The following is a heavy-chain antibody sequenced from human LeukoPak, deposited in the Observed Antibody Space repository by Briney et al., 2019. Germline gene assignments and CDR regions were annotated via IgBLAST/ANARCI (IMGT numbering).Heavy chain of an antibody. CDR2: IFSSGST. CDR1: VGSLTSYF. D-gene: IGHD5-12*01. J-gene: IGHJ4*02. CDR3: VRSGDERYSGYLDY. Sequence: SETLSLTCTVSVGSLTSYFWSGIRPPAGKGVEWVGRIFSSGSTNYNPSLKSRVTMSVDTSKNQFALTLDSVTAADTAIYYCVRSGDERYSGYLDYWGQGILVTVSS. V-gene: IGHV4-4*07.